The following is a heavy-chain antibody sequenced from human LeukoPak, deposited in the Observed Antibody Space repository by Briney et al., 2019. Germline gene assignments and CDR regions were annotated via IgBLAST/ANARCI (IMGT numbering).Heavy chain of an antibody. Sequence: GGSLRLSCAASGFTFGSYSMNWVRQAPGKGLEWVSSISSSSSYIYYADSVKGRFTISRDDAKNSLYLQMNSLRAEDTAVYFCAKAPVTSCRGAYCYPFDSWGQGTLVTVSS. CDR1: GFTFGSYS. D-gene: IGHD2-21*01. CDR3: AKAPVTSCRGAYCYPFDS. J-gene: IGHJ4*02. V-gene: IGHV3-21*01. CDR2: ISSSSSYI.